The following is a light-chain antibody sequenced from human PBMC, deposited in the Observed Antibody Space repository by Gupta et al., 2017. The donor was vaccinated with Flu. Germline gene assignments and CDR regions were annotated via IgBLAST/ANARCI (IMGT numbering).Light chain of an antibody. CDR2: GAS. Sequence: EIVMTQSPVTLSVSPGERATLSCRASQSVSRKLAWYQQKPGQAPRLLIYGASTRATGTPARFSGSGFETELTLTITSRQSEDFAFYYCQQYKDWPPVTFGGGTKVEIK. J-gene: IGKJ4*01. V-gene: IGKV3-15*01. CDR3: QQYKDWPPVT. CDR1: QSVSRK.